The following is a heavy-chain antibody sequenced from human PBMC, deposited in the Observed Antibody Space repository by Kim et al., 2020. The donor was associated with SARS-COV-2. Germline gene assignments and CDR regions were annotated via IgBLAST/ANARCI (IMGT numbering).Heavy chain of an antibody. J-gene: IGHJ6*02. CDR3: ARNLGSLRIAVAVAPGYYYGMDV. V-gene: IGHV1-18*01. CDR2: ISAYNGNT. Sequence: ASVKVSCKASGYTFTSYGISWVRQAPGQGLEWMGWISAYNGNTNYAQKLQGRVTMTTDTSTSTAYMELRSLRSDDTAVYYCARNLGSLRIAVAVAPGYYYGMDVWGQATTVTVSS. CDR1: GYTFTSYG. D-gene: IGHD6-19*01.